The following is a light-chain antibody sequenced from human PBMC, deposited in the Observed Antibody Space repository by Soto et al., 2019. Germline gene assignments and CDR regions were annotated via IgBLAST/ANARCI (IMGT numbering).Light chain of an antibody. CDR2: DAF. V-gene: IGKV1-5*01. CDR3: QQYNSYSPLT. J-gene: IGKJ4*01. Sequence: DIQMTQSPSSLSASVGDRVTITCRASRSISSWLAWYQQKPGKAPKLLIFDAFSLESGVPSRFSGSRSGTEFTLTISSLQPDDYATYYCQQYNSYSPLTFGGGTKVEIK. CDR1: RSISSW.